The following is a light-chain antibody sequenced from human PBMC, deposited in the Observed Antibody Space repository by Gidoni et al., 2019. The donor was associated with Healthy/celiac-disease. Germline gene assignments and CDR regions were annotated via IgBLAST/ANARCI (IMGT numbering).Light chain of an antibody. CDR2: LGS. J-gene: IGKJ4*01. V-gene: IGKV2-28*01. CDR3: MQALQTPLT. Sequence: DMVMTQSPLSLPVTPGEPASISCRSSQSLLHSNGYNYLDWYLQKPGQSPQLLIYLGSNRASGVPDRFRGSGSGTDFPLKISRVESEDVGLYYCMQALQTPLTFGGXTKVEIK. CDR1: QSLLHSNGYNY.